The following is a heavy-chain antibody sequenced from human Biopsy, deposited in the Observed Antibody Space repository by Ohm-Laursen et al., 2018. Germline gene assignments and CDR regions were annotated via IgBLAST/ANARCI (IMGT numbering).Heavy chain of an antibody. CDR2: INHSGRT. CDR3: ARRGNGGRSFDY. V-gene: IGHV4-34*01. CDR1: GESFNGYY. Sequence: SDTLSLTCAVYGESFNGYYWSWIRQTPGKGLEWIGEINHSGRTNYNPSLKSRVTISVDTSKNQFSLKVRSVTVADTAVFYCARRGNGGRSFDYWGQGSLVTVSS. J-gene: IGHJ4*02. D-gene: IGHD2-8*01.